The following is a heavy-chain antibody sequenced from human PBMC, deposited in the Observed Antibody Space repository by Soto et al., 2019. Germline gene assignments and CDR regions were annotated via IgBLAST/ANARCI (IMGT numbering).Heavy chain of an antibody. V-gene: IGHV3-33*01. CDR2: IWYDGSKE. D-gene: IGHD5-18*01. Sequence: QEKLVESGGGVVQPGRSLRLSCAASGFTFSSYGMHWVRQAPGKGLEWVAVIWYDGSKEYTAESVKGRFIISRDNSKNSLFLQMTSLIAEDTAVYYCARYGYVYGLLYAGEQSRSGMDVWGQGTTVTVSS. CDR3: ARYGYVYGLLYAGEQSRSGMDV. J-gene: IGHJ6*02. CDR1: GFTFSSYG.